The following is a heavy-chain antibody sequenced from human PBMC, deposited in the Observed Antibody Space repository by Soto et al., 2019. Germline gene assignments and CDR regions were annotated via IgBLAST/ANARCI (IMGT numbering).Heavy chain of an antibody. CDR3: ARAPRKLQVGATDY. Sequence: GGSLRLSCAASGFTFSSYSMNWVRQATGKGLEWVSSSSSSSSYIYYADSVKGRFIISRDNAKNSLYLQMNSLRAEDTAVYYCARAPRKLQVGATDYWGQGTLVTVSS. V-gene: IGHV3-21*01. CDR1: GFTFSSYS. CDR2: SSSSSSYI. D-gene: IGHD1-26*01. J-gene: IGHJ4*02.